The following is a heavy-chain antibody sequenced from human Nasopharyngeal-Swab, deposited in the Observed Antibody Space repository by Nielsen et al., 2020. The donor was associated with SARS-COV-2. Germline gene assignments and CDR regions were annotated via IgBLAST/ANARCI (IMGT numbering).Heavy chain of an antibody. Sequence: SETLSLTCTVSGGSISSYYWSWIRQPAGKGLEWIGRIYTSGSTNYNPSLKSRVTMSVDTSKNQFSLKLGSVTAADTAVYYCARDYYDSSGYYWDYWGQGTLVTVSS. V-gene: IGHV4-4*07. J-gene: IGHJ4*02. CDR1: GGSISSYY. CDR2: IYTSGST. CDR3: ARDYYDSSGYYWDY. D-gene: IGHD3-22*01.